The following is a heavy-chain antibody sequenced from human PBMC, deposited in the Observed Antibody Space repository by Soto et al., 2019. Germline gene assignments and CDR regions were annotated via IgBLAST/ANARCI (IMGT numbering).Heavy chain of an antibody. J-gene: IGHJ5*02. Sequence: QITLKESGPTLVKPTQTLTLTCTFSGFSLSTSRVGVGWIRQPPGKALEWLALIYWDNDRRYSPSLKNRLTINKEHSKNDVILTMTNMEPVKTPTYYCVRRVNLFTWGQGTLVTVSS. CDR3: VRRVNLFT. V-gene: IGHV2-5*02. CDR2: IYWDNDR. D-gene: IGHD1-1*01. CDR1: GFSLSTSRVG.